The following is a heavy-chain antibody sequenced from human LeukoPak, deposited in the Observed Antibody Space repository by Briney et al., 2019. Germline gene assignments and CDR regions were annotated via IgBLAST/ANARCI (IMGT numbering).Heavy chain of an antibody. D-gene: IGHD6-19*01. CDR3: ARDQYSSGNWFDP. V-gene: IGHV3-23*01. J-gene: IGHJ5*02. CDR2: ISGSGGST. Sequence: GGSLRLSCEASGFTFSAYAMSWVRQAPGKGLEWVSAISGSGGSTYYADSVKGRFTISKDNSKNTLYLQMNSLRAEDTAVYYCARDQYSSGNWFDPWGQGTLVTVSS. CDR1: GFTFSAYA.